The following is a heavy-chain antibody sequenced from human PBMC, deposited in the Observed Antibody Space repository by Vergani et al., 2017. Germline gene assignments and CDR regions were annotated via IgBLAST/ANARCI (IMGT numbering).Heavy chain of an antibody. V-gene: IGHV3-9*01. CDR3: AKGREQPYYYGMDV. Sequence: EVQLVESGGGLVQPGRSLRLSCAASGFTFDDYAMHWVRQAPGKGLEWVSGISWNSGSPGYADSVKGRFTISRDNAKNYLYLQMNSLRAEDTALYYCAKGREQPYYYGMDVWGQGTTVTVSS. CDR2: ISWNSGSP. CDR1: GFTFDDYA. J-gene: IGHJ6*02. D-gene: IGHD1-26*01.